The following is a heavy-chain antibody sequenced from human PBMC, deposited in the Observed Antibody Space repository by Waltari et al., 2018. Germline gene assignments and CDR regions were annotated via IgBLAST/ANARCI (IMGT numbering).Heavy chain of an antibody. Sequence: QVQLQQWGAGLVKPSETLSLTCAVYGASLRNYFWSWIRQAPGKGLEWIGEINHGGTTNYNPSRKSRVTISGDTSKSQFSLRLRSVTAADTAVYYCARGYSNGYGPGDSWGQGTLVTVSS. CDR2: INHGGTT. D-gene: IGHD5-18*01. CDR3: ARGYSNGYGPGDS. CDR1: GASLRNYF. V-gene: IGHV4-34*01. J-gene: IGHJ4*02.